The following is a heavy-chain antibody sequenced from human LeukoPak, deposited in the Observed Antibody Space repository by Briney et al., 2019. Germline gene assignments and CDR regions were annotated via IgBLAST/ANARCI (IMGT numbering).Heavy chain of an antibody. V-gene: IGHV3-21*01. CDR3: ARAWSRVDAFDI. CDR2: ISSGSSYI. Sequence: PGGSLRLSCAASGFTFSSYSMSWVRQAPGKGLEWVSSISSGSSYIYYADSVKGRFTISRDNAKSSLYLQMNSLRAEDTAIYFCARAWSRVDAFDIWGQGTTVTVSS. CDR1: GFTFSSYS. D-gene: IGHD2-8*02. J-gene: IGHJ3*02.